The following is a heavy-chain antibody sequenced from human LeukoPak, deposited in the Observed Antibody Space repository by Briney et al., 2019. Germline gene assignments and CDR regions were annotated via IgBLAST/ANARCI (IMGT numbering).Heavy chain of an antibody. V-gene: IGHV4-59*01. CDR1: GGSLSSYY. D-gene: IGHD1-7*01. CDR3: ARDHPNYVSYYYYGMDV. Sequence: SETLSLTCSVSGGSLSSYYWSWIRQPPGKGLEWIGYIYYSGSTNYNPSLKSRVTISVDTSKNQFSLKLSSVTAADTAVYYCARDHPNYVSYYYYGMDVWGQGTTVTVSS. J-gene: IGHJ6*02. CDR2: IYYSGST.